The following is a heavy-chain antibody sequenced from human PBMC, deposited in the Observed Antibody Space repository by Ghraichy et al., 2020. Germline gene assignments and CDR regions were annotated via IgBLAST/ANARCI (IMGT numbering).Heavy chain of an antibody. Sequence: SETLSLTCTVSGGSISSYYWSWIRQPPGKGLEWIGYIYYSGSTNYNPSLKSRVTISVDTSKNQFSLKLSSVTAADTAVYYCARASGSYPYWYFDLWGRGTLVTVSS. V-gene: IGHV4-59*01. CDR2: IYYSGST. D-gene: IGHD1-26*01. J-gene: IGHJ2*01. CDR1: GGSISSYY. CDR3: ARASGSYPYWYFDL.